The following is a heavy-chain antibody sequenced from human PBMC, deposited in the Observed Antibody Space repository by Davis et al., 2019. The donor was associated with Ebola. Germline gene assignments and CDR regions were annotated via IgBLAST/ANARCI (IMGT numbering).Heavy chain of an antibody. J-gene: IGHJ4*02. Sequence: PGGSLRLSCAASGFTFSNYGIHWVRQAPGKGLAWVAFIRYDASREFYTYSVKGRFTISRDNAKNTLYLQMNSLRAEDTAVYYCGSPVVAWGQGTLVTVSS. CDR1: GFTFSNYG. CDR2: IRYDASRE. CDR3: GSPVVA. V-gene: IGHV3-30*02. D-gene: IGHD2-15*01.